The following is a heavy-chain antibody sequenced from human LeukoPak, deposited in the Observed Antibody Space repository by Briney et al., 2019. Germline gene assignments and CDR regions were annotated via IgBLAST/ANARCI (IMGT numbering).Heavy chain of an antibody. D-gene: IGHD3-10*01. CDR2: MRHSGST. V-gene: IGHV4-31*03. CDR1: GGSISSGGHY. CDR3: ARGGTRFGGFYFDY. J-gene: IGHJ4*02. Sequence: KASETLSLICTVSGGSISSGGHYWSWIRQHPGKGLESIGFMRHSGSTSHNPSLKGRVAISVDASKNQFSLRLSSVTAADTAVYYCARGGTRFGGFYFDYWGQGSLVTVSS.